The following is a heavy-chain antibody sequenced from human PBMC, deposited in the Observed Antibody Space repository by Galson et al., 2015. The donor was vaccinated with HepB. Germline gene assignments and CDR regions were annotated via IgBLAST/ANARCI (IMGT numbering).Heavy chain of an antibody. D-gene: IGHD4-17*01. CDR1: GFTFSTYG. V-gene: IGHV3-33*01. CDR2: IWYDGSKR. Sequence: SLRLSCAASGFTFSTYGMHWVRQAPGKGLEWVALIWYDGSKRYYADSVKGRFTISRDKSKNTLYLQMDSLRTQDTAVYYCARQDGDYISTWDFHYSFDYWGQGTLVTVPS. CDR3: ARQDGDYISTWDFHYSFDY. J-gene: IGHJ4*02.